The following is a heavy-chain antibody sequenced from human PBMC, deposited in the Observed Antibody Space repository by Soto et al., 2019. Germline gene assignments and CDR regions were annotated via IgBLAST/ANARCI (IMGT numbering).Heavy chain of an antibody. CDR1: GYTFTSYD. J-gene: IGHJ4*02. CDR3: AKVWTGRSVPLYY. D-gene: IGHD3-10*01. CDR2: MNPNSGNT. Sequence: ASVKVSCKASGYTFTSYDINWVRQATGQGLEWMGWMNPNSGNTDYAQKFQGRVTMTRNTSISTAYMELSSLRSEDTAVYYCAKVWTGRSVPLYYCSQGTLVTGSS. V-gene: IGHV1-8*01.